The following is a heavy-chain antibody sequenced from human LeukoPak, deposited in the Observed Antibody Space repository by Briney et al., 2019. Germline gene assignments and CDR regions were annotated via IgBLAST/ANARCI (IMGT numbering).Heavy chain of an antibody. V-gene: IGHV4-30-2*02. J-gene: IGHJ5*02. D-gene: IGHD1-26*01. CDR3: ARSYSGSYLNWFDP. CDR2: FYHSGST. CDR1: GGSISSGGYS. Sequence: SQTLSLTCAVSGGSISSGGYSWSWIRQPPGKGLEWIGYFYHSGSTNYNPSLESRVTISVDTSKNQFSLKLSSVTAADTAVYYCARSYSGSYLNWFDPWGQGTLVTVSS.